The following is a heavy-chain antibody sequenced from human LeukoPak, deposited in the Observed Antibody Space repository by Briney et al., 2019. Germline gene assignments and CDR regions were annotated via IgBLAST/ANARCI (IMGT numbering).Heavy chain of an antibody. Sequence: GASVKVSCKASGGTFISYAISWVRQAPGQGLEWMGGIIPIFGTANYAQKFQGRVTITADESTSTAYMELSSLRSEDTAVYYCARGLIYDSSGYYWFDPWGQGTLVTVSS. CDR3: ARGLIYDSSGYYWFDP. CDR2: IIPIFGTA. CDR1: GGTFISYA. D-gene: IGHD3-22*01. J-gene: IGHJ5*02. V-gene: IGHV1-69*13.